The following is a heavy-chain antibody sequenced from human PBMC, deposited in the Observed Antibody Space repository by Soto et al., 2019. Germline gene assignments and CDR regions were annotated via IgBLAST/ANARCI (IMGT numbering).Heavy chain of an antibody. CDR1: GGSLSGATYS. J-gene: IGHJ4*02. CDR3: TRSREFDY. V-gene: IGHV4-30-2*01. CDR2: IFPSGTT. Sequence: SETLSLTCGVSGGSLSGATYSWNWIRQPPGKGLEWIGYIFPSGTTYYNPSLKSRVTISIDVSKNQFSLSLRSLTAADTAVYYCTRSREFDYWSQGTLVTVSS.